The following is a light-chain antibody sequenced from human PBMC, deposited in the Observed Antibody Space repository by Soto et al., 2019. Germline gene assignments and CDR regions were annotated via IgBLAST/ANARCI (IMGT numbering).Light chain of an antibody. CDR1: QTVTSY. CDR3: QQYGYSPRT. CDR2: GAS. V-gene: IGKV3-20*01. J-gene: IGKJ1*01. Sequence: EIVLTQSPGTLSLSPGETATLSCRASQTVTSYFAWYQQKPGQAPRLLIYGASSRATGIPDRFSGSGSGTAFTLTISGLEPEAFAVYYCQQYGYSPRTFGQGTKVEIK.